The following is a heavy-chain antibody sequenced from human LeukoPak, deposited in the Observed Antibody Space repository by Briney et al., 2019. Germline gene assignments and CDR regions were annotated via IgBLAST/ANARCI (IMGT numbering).Heavy chain of an antibody. J-gene: IGHJ4*02. V-gene: IGHV4-34*01. CDR3: AMASYYDFWSGYYPPDY. CDR2: INHSGST. Sequence: SETLSLTCAVYGGSFSGYYWSWIRQPPGKGLEWIGEINHSGSTNYNPSLKSRVTISVDTSKNQFSLKLSCVTAADTAVYYCAMASYYDFWSGYYPPDYWGQGTLVTVSS. CDR1: GGSFSGYY. D-gene: IGHD3-3*01.